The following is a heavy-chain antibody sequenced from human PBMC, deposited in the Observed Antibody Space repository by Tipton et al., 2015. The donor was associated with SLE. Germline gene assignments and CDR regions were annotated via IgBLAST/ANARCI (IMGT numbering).Heavy chain of an antibody. CDR1: GGSISGYY. V-gene: IGHV4-59*01. CDR2: IHSSGST. Sequence: GLVKPSETLSLTCTVSGGSISGYYWSWIRQPPGKGLEWIAYIHSSGSTNYNPSLKSRVTISADTSKNQFSLKVSSVTAADSAVYYCANDYGGSRGYDNCFDPWGQGILVTVSS. D-gene: IGHD5-12*01. J-gene: IGHJ5*02. CDR3: ANDYGGSRGYDNCFDP.